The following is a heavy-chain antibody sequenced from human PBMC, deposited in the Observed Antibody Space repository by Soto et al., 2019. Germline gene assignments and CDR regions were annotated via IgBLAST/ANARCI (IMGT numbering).Heavy chain of an antibody. Sequence: GWSLRLSCASSVFTFISYEMNWVRQAPGKGLEWVSYISSSGSTIYYADSVKGRFTISRDNAKNSLYLQMNSLRAEDTAVYYCARELRYFDWLEYYGMDVWGQGTTVTVSS. CDR3: ARELRYFDWLEYYGMDV. CDR2: ISSSGSTI. J-gene: IGHJ6*02. D-gene: IGHD3-9*01. V-gene: IGHV3-48*03. CDR1: VFTFISYE.